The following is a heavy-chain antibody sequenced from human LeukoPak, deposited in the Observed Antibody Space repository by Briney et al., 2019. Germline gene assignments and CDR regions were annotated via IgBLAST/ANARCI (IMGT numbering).Heavy chain of an antibody. CDR2: ISGSGGGT. Sequence: GGSLRLSCAASGFTFSNYAMSWVRQAPGKGLEWVSAISGSGGGTYYADSVKGQFTISRDNSKNTLSLQMNSLGAEDTAVYYCAKETGYYYGSGSYSYFDYWGQGTLVTVSS. V-gene: IGHV3-23*01. CDR3: AKETGYYYGSGSYSYFDY. D-gene: IGHD3-10*01. CDR1: GFTFSNYA. J-gene: IGHJ4*02.